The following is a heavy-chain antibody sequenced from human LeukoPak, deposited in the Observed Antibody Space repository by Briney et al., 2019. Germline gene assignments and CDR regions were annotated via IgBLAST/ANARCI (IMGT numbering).Heavy chain of an antibody. CDR2: MNPNSGNT. D-gene: IGHD3-3*01. V-gene: IGHV1-8*01. Sequence: GASVKVSCKASGYTFTSYDINWVRQATGQGLEWMGWMNPNSGNTGYAQKFQGRVTMTRNTSINTAYMELSSLRSEDTAVYYCARAEEKECKYYFDWGGQGPLVTVS. CDR3: ARAEEKECKYYFDW. CDR1: GYTFTSYD. J-gene: IGHJ4*01.